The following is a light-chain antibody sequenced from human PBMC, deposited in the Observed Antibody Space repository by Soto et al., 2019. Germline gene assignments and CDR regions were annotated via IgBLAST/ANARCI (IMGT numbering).Light chain of an antibody. Sequence: QSVLTQPPSVSGAPGQRVTISCTGSSSNIGAGYDVHWYQQLPGTAPKLLIYGNSNRPSGVPDRFSGSKSGTSASLAITGLQAEDEADYYCQSYDSSSQVVFGGGTQLTVL. CDR1: SSNIGAGYD. CDR2: GNS. CDR3: QSYDSSSQVV. V-gene: IGLV1-40*01. J-gene: IGLJ2*01.